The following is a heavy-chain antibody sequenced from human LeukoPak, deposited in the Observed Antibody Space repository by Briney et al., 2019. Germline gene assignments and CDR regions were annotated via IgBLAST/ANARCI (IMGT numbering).Heavy chain of an antibody. CDR1: GYIFTGYY. CDR2: INPNSGGT. J-gene: IGHJ3*02. Sequence: ASVKVSCKTSGYIFTGYYMHWVRQAPGQGLEWMGWINPNSGGTNYAQKFQDRVTITRDMSTSTAYMELSSLRSEDTAVYYCAADLGAFDIWGQGTMVTVSS. CDR3: AADLGAFDI. V-gene: IGHV1-2*02.